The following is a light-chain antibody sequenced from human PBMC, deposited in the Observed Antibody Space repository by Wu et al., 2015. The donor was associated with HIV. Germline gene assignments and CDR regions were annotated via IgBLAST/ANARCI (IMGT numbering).Light chain of an antibody. CDR2: DAS. V-gene: IGKV3-20*01. CDR1: QSVSNNY. J-gene: IGKJ4*01. CDR3: QQYAVSSLT. Sequence: EIVLTQSPRTLSLSPGDRATLSCRASQSVSNNYLIWYQQKPGQGPRLLIYDASSRAAGIPGRFIGSGSGTDFTLTISRVEPEDFAVYYCQQYAVSSLTFGGGTKLEIK.